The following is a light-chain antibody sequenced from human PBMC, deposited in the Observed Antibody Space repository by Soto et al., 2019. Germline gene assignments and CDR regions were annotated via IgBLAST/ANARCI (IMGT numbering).Light chain of an antibody. Sequence: DIKLTQSPSTLSGSLGDGXAIXCRASQTISSWLAWYQQKPGKAPKLLIYKASTLKSGVPSRFSGSGSGTEFTLTISSLQPDDFATYYCQQYSGIWTFGQGTKVDI. V-gene: IGKV1-5*03. CDR1: QTISSW. CDR2: KAS. CDR3: QQYSGIWT. J-gene: IGKJ1*01.